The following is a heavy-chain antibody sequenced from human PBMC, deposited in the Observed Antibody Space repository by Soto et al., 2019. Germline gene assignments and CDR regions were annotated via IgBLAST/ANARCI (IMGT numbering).Heavy chain of an antibody. D-gene: IGHD2-2*01. CDR2: FDPEDGET. Sequence: ASVKVSCKVSGYTLTELSMHWLRQAPGKGLEWMGGFDPEDGETIYAQKFQGRVTMTEDTSTDTAYMELSSLRSEDTAVYYCAAAGIVVVPAAYYFDYWGQGTLVTVSS. CDR1: GYTLTELS. CDR3: AAAGIVVVPAAYYFDY. V-gene: IGHV1-24*01. J-gene: IGHJ4*02.